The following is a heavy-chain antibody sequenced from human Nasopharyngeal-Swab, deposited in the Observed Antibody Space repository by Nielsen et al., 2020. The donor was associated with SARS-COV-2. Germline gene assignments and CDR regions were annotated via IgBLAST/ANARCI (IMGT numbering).Heavy chain of an antibody. CDR1: GFRFSGYG. V-gene: IGHV3-21*05. CDR3: ARGHYGLDV. CDR2: ISPSSSDT. Sequence: GGSLRLSCAASGFRFSGYGMHWVRQAPGKGLEWVLYISPSSSDTNYADSVKGRFTISRDNAKNSLYLQMNSLRAEDTAVYYCARGHYGLDVWGQGTTVTVSS. J-gene: IGHJ6*02.